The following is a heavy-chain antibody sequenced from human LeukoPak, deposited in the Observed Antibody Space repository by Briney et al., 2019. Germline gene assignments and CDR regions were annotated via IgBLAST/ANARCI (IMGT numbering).Heavy chain of an antibody. CDR3: TTIGTVTPWYYYGMDV. J-gene: IGHJ6*02. D-gene: IGHD4-17*01. Sequence: GGSLRLSCAASGFTFSKAWMSWVRQAPGKGLEWVGRIKSKSDHETTDYAAPVKGRFTISRDDSTNTVYLQMNSLKTEDTVVYYCTTIGTVTPWYYYGMDVWGQGTTVTVSS. CDR1: GFTFSKAW. CDR2: IKSKSDHETT. V-gene: IGHV3-15*01.